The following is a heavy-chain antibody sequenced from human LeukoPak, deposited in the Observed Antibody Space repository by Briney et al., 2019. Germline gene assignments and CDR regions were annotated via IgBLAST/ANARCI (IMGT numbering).Heavy chain of an antibody. CDR2: IYYSGST. CDR1: GGSISSDY. V-gene: IGHV4-59*01. CDR3: ARRRDYYDSRGYYAFDI. D-gene: IGHD3-22*01. J-gene: IGHJ3*02. Sequence: SETLSLTCTVSGGSISSDYWTWIRQPPGKGLEWIGNIYYSGSTNYNPSLKSRVTISVDTSKNQFSLKLNSVTAADTAVYYCARRRDYYDSRGYYAFDIWGHGTMVTVSS.